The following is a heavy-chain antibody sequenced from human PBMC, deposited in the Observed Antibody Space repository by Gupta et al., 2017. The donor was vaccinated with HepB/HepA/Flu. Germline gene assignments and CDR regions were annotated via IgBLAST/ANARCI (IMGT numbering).Heavy chain of an antibody. J-gene: IGHJ6*02. CDR2: INAGNGNT. D-gene: IGHD4-17*01. CDR3: ARGGVYYGDYYYYGMDV. V-gene: IGHV1-3*01. Sequence: WINAGNGNTKYSQKFQGRVTITRDTSASTAYMELSSLRSEDTAVYYCARGGVYYGDYYYYGMDVWGQGTTVTVSS.